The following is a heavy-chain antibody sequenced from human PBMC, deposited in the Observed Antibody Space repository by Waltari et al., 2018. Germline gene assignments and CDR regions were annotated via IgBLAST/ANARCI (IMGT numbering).Heavy chain of an antibody. D-gene: IGHD5-12*01. CDR2: MSYNGAT. J-gene: IGHJ3*01. CDR3: ATYIGASIGTAAFDV. CDR1: GGSITSNRHY. Sequence: QLQLQESGPGLGKPSETLSLTCNVSGGSITSNRHYWAWIRQPPGQGLEWIGTMSYNGATYSSPSLKSRVTVSRDTSKNHLSLKLGSVTAADTAVYYCATYIGASIGTAAFDVWGQGTMVTVSS. V-gene: IGHV4-39*02.